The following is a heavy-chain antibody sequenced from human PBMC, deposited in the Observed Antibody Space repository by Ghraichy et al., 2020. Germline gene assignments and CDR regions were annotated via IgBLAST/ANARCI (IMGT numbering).Heavy chain of an antibody. CDR1: GFSFSSYA. D-gene: IGHD3-10*01. CDR3: AKAGAAVRGGIRHFDC. V-gene: IGHV3-23*01. J-gene: IGHJ4*02. CDR2: ISGSGANT. Sequence: GSLRLSCAASGFSFSSYAMSWVRQAPGKGLDWVSSISGSGANTYYPASVKGRFTISRDNSRNTLYLQVNSLRAEDTAVYYCAKAGAAVRGGIRHFDCWGQGTLVTVSS.